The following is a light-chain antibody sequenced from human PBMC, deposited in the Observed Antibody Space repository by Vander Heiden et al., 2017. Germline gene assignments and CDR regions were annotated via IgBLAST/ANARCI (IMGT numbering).Light chain of an antibody. CDR1: QTISNW. J-gene: IGKJ3*01. CDR3: QQYNSYVT. CDR2: KAS. V-gene: IGKV1-5*03. Sequence: DLQMTQSPSTLSASVGDRVTITCRASQTISNWLAWYQQKPGKAPKLLIYKASSLESGVPSRFSGSGSGTEFTLTISSLQPDDFATYYCQQYNSYVTFGPGTKVDI.